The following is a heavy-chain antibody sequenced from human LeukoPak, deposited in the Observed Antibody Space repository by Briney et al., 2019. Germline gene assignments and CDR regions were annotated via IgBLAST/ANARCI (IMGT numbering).Heavy chain of an antibody. CDR3: ARDLAIFGVVSLGI. Sequence: GGSLRLSCAASGFTFSSYAMSWVRQAPGKGLEWVSAISGSGGSTYYADSVKGRFTISRDNAKNSLYLQMNSLRAEDTAVYYCARDLAIFGVVSLGIWGQGTLVTVSS. V-gene: IGHV3-23*01. CDR2: ISGSGGST. CDR1: GFTFSSYA. J-gene: IGHJ4*02. D-gene: IGHD3-3*02.